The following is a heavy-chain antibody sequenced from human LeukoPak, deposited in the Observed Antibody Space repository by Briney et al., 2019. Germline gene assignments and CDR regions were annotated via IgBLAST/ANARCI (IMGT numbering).Heavy chain of an antibody. D-gene: IGHD6-6*01. V-gene: IGHV4-59*01. CDR1: GGSISSYY. J-gene: IGHJ4*02. Sequence: SETLSRTCTVSGGSISSYYWSWIRQPPGKGLEWIGYIYYSGSTNYNPSLKSRVTISVDTSKNQFSLKLSSVTAADTAVYYCARVAARTYLDYWGQGTLVTVSS. CDR3: ARVAARTYLDY. CDR2: IYYSGST.